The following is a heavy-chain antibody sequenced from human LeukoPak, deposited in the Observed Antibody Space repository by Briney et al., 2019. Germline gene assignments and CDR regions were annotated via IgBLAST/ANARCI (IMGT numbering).Heavy chain of an antibody. CDR1: GGSISSGGYY. J-gene: IGHJ4*02. CDR3: ARAIVATVSFEY. CDR2: IYYSANT. V-gene: IGHV4-31*03. D-gene: IGHD5-12*01. Sequence: SQTLSLTCTVSGGSISSGGYYWSWIRQHPGKGLEWIVYIYYSANTNYNPSLKSRVTISVDTSKHQCSLKLTSVTAADTAVYYCARAIVATVSFEYWGQGTLVTVS.